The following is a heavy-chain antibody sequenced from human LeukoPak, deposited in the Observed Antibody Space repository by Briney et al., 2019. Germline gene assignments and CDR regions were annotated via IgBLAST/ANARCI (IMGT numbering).Heavy chain of an antibody. CDR3: ARIGIVVVPAAPQHYYYYYYMDV. J-gene: IGHJ6*03. CDR1: GFTFSSYE. CDR2: ISSSGSTI. V-gene: IGHV3-48*03. D-gene: IGHD2-2*01. Sequence: GGSLRLSCAASGFTFSSYEMNWVRQAPGKGLEWVSYISSSGSTIYYADSVKGRFTISRDNAKNSLYLQMNSLRAEDTAVYYCARIGIVVVPAAPQHYYYYYYMDVWGKGTTVTISS.